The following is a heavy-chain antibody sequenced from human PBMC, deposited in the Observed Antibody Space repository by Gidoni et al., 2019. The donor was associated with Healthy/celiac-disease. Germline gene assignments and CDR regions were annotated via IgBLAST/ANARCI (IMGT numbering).Heavy chain of an antibody. D-gene: IGHD4-17*01. J-gene: IGHJ4*02. Sequence: EVQPLASGGGLVQPGGSLWHHCTASGVPFSSYAMSWVRQAPGKGLEWVSAISGSGGSTYYADSVKGRFTISRDNSKNTLYLQMNSLRAEDTAVYYCAKVKLQLKMTTVTTGDYWGQGTLVTVSS. CDR3: AKVKLQLKMTTVTTGDY. V-gene: IGHV3-23*01. CDR1: GVPFSSYA. CDR2: ISGSGGST.